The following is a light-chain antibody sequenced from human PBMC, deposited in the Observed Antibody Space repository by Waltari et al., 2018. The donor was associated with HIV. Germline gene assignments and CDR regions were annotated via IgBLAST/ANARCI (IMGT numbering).Light chain of an antibody. V-gene: IGLV2-14*03. CDR3: SSYTSSNAFYV. CDR2: DVT. CDR1: SSDVGGYNF. Sequence: QSALTQPASVSGSPGQSITLSCTGTSSDVGGYNFVSWYQQHQGKDPILLLYDVTKRPSGVSTRFSGSKSGNTASLTITGLQAEDEADFYCSSYTSSNAFYVFGTGTTVTVL. J-gene: IGLJ1*01.